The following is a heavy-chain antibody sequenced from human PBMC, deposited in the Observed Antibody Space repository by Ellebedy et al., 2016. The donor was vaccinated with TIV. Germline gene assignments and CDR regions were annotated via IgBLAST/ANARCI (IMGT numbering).Heavy chain of an antibody. CDR3: ASEGPNSSGWLADY. Sequence: SETLSLPXTVSGGSISSGGYYWSWIRQHPGKGLEWIGEINHSGSTNYNPSLKSRVTISVDTSKNQFSLKLSSVTAADTAVYYWASEGPNSSGWLADYWGQGTLVTVSS. D-gene: IGHD6-19*01. CDR2: INHSGST. CDR1: GGSISSGGYY. V-gene: IGHV4-39*07. J-gene: IGHJ4*02.